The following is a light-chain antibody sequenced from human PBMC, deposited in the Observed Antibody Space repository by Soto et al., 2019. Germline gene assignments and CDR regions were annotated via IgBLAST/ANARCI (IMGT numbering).Light chain of an antibody. CDR1: QGISTW. CDR2: GVS. Sequence: DIQMTQFPSSVSASVGDRVNITCRASQGISTWLAWYQQKPERAPKSLIYGVSRLQGGVPPRFSGSGSETDFTLTISSLQPEDFATYYCQQYNRYPRSFGQGTKVEIK. V-gene: IGKV1D-16*01. J-gene: IGKJ1*01. CDR3: QQYNRYPRS.